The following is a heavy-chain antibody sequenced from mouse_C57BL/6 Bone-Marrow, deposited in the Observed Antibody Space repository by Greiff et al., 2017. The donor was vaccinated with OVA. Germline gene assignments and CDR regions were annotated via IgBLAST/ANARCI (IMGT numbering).Heavy chain of an antibody. V-gene: IGHV1-49*01. CDR2: FTLYSDAT. J-gene: IGHJ4*01. CDR1: YFAFMACA. Sequence: LVESGAELVRPGSSVKLSCKASYFAFMACAMHWVKQRPGHGLEWIGSFTLYSDATDYSENFKGKATLTVNTSSSTAYMELSSLTSEDSAVYYCARDLYLDYWGQGTSVTVSS. CDR3: ARDLYLDY.